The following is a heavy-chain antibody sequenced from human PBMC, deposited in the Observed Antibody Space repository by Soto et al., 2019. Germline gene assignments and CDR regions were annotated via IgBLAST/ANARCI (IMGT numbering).Heavy chain of an antibody. Sequence: SETLSLTCAVYGGSFSGYYWSWIRQPPGKGLEWIGEINHSGSTNYNPSLKSRVTISVDTSKNQFSLKLSSVTAADTAVYYCARALRGYSYGYYYYYGMDVWGQGTTVTVSS. CDR1: GGSFSGYY. CDR3: ARALRGYSYGYYYYYGMDV. J-gene: IGHJ6*02. CDR2: INHSGST. D-gene: IGHD5-18*01. V-gene: IGHV4-34*01.